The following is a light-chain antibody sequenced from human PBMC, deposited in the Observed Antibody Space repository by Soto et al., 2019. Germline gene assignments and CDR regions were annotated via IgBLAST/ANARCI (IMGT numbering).Light chain of an antibody. CDR2: EDN. CDR3: QSYDSSSWV. V-gene: IGLV6-57*01. Sequence: NFMLTQPHSVSESPGTTVTISCTRSSGSIASNYVHWYQQRTGSSPTTVIYEDNQRPYGVPDRFSGSIDSSSTSASLTISGLKTEDEADYYCQSYDSSSWVFGGGTKVTVL. CDR1: SGSIASNY. J-gene: IGLJ3*02.